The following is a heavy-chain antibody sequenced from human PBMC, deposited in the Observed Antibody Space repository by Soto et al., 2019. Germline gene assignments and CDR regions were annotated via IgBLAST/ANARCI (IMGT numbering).Heavy chain of an antibody. J-gene: IGHJ6*03. V-gene: IGHV4-34*01. Sequence: QVQLQQWGAGLLKPSETLSLTCAVYGGSFSGYYWSWIRQPPGKGLEWNGEINHSGSTNYNPSLKSRVTISVDTSKNQFSLKLSSVTAADTAVYYCARVRVVPAAIGYRTYYYYYMDVWGKGTTVTVSS. D-gene: IGHD2-2*01. CDR2: INHSGST. CDR1: GGSFSGYY. CDR3: ARVRVVPAAIGYRTYYYYYMDV.